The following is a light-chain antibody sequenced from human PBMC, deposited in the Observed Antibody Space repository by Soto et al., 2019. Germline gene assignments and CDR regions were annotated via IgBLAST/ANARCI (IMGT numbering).Light chain of an antibody. J-gene: IGLJ1*01. CDR2: EVT. CDR3: FSHRSGDSHV. Sequence: QSVLTQPASVSGSPGQSITIPCTGTSSDVGGYNYVSWYQQHPGKAPKLVIYEVTKRPSGVSNRFSGSKSGNTASLTISGLQAEDETDYYCFSHRSGDSHVFGTGTKVTV. V-gene: IGLV2-14*01. CDR1: SSDVGGYNY.